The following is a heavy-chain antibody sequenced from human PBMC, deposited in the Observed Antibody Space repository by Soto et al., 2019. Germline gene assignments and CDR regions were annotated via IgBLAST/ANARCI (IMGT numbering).Heavy chain of an antibody. CDR3: AREVRLLGFGALYYYGMDV. CDR2: INHSGST. V-gene: IGHV4-34*01. D-gene: IGHD3-10*01. J-gene: IGHJ6*02. Sequence: SETLSLTCAVYGGSFSGYYWSWIRQPPGKGLEWIGEINHSGSTNYNPSLKSRVTISVDTSKNQFSLKLSSVTAADTAVYYCAREVRLLGFGALYYYGMDVWGQGTTVTVSS. CDR1: GGSFSGYY.